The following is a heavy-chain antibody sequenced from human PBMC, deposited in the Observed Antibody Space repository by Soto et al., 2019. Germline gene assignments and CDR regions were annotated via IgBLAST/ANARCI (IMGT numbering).Heavy chain of an antibody. CDR3: ARLRIAAQAEYYYYMDV. Sequence: ASVKVSCKASGYTFTSYAMHWVRQAPGQRLEWMGWINAGNGNTKYSQKFQGRVTITRDTSASTAYMELSSLRSEDTAVYYCARLRIAAQAEYYYYMDVWGKGTTVTVSS. D-gene: IGHD6-6*01. J-gene: IGHJ6*03. CDR2: INAGNGNT. V-gene: IGHV1-3*01. CDR1: GYTFTSYA.